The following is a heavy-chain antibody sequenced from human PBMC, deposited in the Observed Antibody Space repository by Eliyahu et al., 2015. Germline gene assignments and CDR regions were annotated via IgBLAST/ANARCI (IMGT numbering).Heavy chain of an antibody. Sequence: EVQLLESGGGLVQPGGSLRLSCAASGFTFSSYAMSWXRQAPGKGXEWVSAXSGSGGSTYYADSVKGRFTISRDNSKNTLYLQMNSLRAEDTAVYYCAKKSVATIGGYYYGMDVWGQGTTVTVSS. D-gene: IGHD5-12*01. J-gene: IGHJ6*02. CDR2: XSGSGGST. CDR1: GFTFSSYA. V-gene: IGHV3-23*01. CDR3: AKKSVATIGGYYYGMDV.